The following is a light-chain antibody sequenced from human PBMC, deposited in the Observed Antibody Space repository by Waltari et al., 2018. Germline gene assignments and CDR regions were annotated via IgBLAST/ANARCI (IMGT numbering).Light chain of an antibody. CDR1: SSDVGAYHY. Sequence: QSALTQPPSASGSPGQSVTTSCPGTSSDVGAYHYVPWYQQFPGKAPKLIISEVTKRPSGVPDRFSGSKSGNTASLTVSGLQPEDEADYYCSSHAGTNHHFLFGPGTKVIVL. J-gene: IGLJ1*01. CDR3: SSHAGTNHHFL. CDR2: EVT. V-gene: IGLV2-8*01.